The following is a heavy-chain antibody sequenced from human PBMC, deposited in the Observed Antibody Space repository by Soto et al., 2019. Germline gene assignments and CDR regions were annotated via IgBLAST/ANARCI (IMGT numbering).Heavy chain of an antibody. V-gene: IGHV4-34*01. J-gene: IGHJ6*02. CDR1: GGSFSGYY. Sequence: SETLSLTCAVYGGSFSGYYWSWIRQPPGKGLEWIGETNHSGSTNYNPSLKSRVTISVDTSKNQFSLKLSSVTAADTAVYYCARDFPLLRYFDWLSRGYYYYGMDVWGQGTTVTVSS. CDR2: TNHSGST. D-gene: IGHD3-9*01. CDR3: ARDFPLLRYFDWLSRGYYYYGMDV.